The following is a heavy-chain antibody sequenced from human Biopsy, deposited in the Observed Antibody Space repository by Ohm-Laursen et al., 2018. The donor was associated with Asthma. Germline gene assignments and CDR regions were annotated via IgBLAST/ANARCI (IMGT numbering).Heavy chain of an antibody. CDR3: AKDRVRINSAYYFDY. J-gene: IGHJ4*02. V-gene: IGHV3-30*18. Sequence: SSLRLSCAASGFTFSNYGTHWVRQAPGKGLEWVAVILSDGRDKYYADSVKGRFTISRDNSKNTLYLHMHSLRAEDTAVYFCAKDRVRINSAYYFDYWGQGTLVTVSS. CDR1: GFTFSNYG. CDR2: ILSDGRDK. D-gene: IGHD3-10*01.